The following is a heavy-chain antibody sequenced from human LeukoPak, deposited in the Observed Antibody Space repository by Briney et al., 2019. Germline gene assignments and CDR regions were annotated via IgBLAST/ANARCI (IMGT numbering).Heavy chain of an antibody. CDR3: AKGGSWDGFDI. J-gene: IGHJ3*02. CDR1: GFTFSDNA. D-gene: IGHD6-13*01. CDR2: ISGSGGTT. Sequence: PGGSLSLSCAASGFTFSDNAMSWVRQAPGRGLDWVSTISGSGGTTYYADSVKGRFTISRDNSKNTLYLQMNSLRAEDTAVYYCAKGGSWDGFDIWGQGTMVTVSS. V-gene: IGHV3-23*01.